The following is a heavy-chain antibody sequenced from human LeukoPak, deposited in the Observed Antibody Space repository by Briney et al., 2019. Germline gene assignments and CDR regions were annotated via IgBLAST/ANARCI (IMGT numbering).Heavy chain of an antibody. D-gene: IGHD2-15*01. CDR3: ARDSPVSVDRYCSGGSCPLDY. CDR1: GYTFTSYG. Sequence: AASVKVSCKASGYTFTSYGISWVRQAPGQGLEWMGWINPNSGGTNYAQKFQGRVTMTRDTSISTACMELSRLRSDDTAVYYCARDSPVSVDRYCSGGSCPLDYWGQGTLVTVSS. J-gene: IGHJ4*02. CDR2: INPNSGGT. V-gene: IGHV1-2*02.